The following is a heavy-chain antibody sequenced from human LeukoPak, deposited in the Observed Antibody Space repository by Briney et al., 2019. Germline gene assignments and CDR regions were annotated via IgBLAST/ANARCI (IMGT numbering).Heavy chain of an antibody. CDR2: IYYSGST. CDR1: GGSISSYY. J-gene: IGHJ3*02. CDR3: ASTSDYSSSWKPLPGAFDI. V-gene: IGHV4-59*08. D-gene: IGHD6-13*01. Sequence: SETLSLTCTDSGGSISSYYWSWIRQPPGKGLEWTGYIYYSGSTNYNPSLKSRVTISVDTSKNQFSLKLSSVTAADTAVYYCASTSDYSSSWKPLPGAFDIWGQGTMVTVSS.